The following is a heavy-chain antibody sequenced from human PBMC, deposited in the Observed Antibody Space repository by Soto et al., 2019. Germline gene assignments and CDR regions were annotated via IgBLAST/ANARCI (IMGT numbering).Heavy chain of an antibody. CDR1: GFTFRDYA. CDR3: TRVSPDCSDGSCYPLN. CDR2: IRSNIYDGTT. V-gene: IGHV3-49*05. J-gene: IGHJ4*02. D-gene: IGHD2-15*01. Sequence: EVQLVESGGGLVKPGRSLRLSCIASGFTFRDYAISWFRQAPGKGLQWVSFIRSNIYDGTTEYAASVKDRFSISRDDSKTIAYLRMDSLKTEDTGVYYCTRVSPDCSDGSCYPLNWGQGTLVTVSS.